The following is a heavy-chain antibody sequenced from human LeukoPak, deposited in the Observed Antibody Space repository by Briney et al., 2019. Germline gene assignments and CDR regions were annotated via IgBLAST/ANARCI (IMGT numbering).Heavy chain of an antibody. CDR1: GFTFSSCS. CDR2: ISSSSTYI. CDR3: AREAMTLVDYYGMDV. Sequence: GGSLRLSCAASGFTFSSCSMNWVRQAPGKGLEWVSSISSSSTYIYYADSVKGRFTISRDNAKNSLYLQMNSLRAEDTAVYYCAREAMTLVDYYGMDVWGQGTTVTVSS. D-gene: IGHD5-18*01. V-gene: IGHV3-21*01. J-gene: IGHJ6*02.